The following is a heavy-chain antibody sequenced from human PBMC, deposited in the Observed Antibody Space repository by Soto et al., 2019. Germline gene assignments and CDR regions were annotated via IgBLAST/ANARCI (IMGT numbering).Heavy chain of an antibody. D-gene: IGHD3-10*01. CDR3: ALLGRSGSGRPYYYGMDV. CDR2: ISGSGGIT. Sequence: EVQLLESGGGLVQPGGSLRLSCAVSGLTFSYFAMSWVRQAPGKGLEWVSAISGSGGITYYADSVKGLFTISRDNSKNTLFLQMNSLRAEDTAVYYCALLGRSGSGRPYYYGMDVWGQGTTVTVSS. V-gene: IGHV3-23*01. J-gene: IGHJ6*02. CDR1: GLTFSYFA.